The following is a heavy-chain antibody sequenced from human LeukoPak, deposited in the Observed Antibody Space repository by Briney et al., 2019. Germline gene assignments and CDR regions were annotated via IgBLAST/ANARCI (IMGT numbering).Heavy chain of an antibody. D-gene: IGHD3/OR15-3a*01. J-gene: IGHJ5*02. Sequence: PSETLSLTCAVYGGSCSGYYWSWIRQPPGKGLEWIGEINHSGSTNYNPSLKSRVTISVDTSKNQFSLKLSSVTAADTAVYYCARGRVGLLDPWGQGTLVTVSS. CDR2: INHSGST. CDR1: GGSCSGYY. CDR3: ARGRVGLLDP. V-gene: IGHV4-34*01.